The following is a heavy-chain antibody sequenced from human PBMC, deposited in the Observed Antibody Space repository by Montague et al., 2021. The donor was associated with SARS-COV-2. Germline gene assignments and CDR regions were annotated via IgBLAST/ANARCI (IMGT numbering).Heavy chain of an antibody. Sequence: CAISGDSVSSNSAAWNWIRQSPSTGLEWLGRTYYRSKWYNDYAVSVKSRITINPDTSKNQFSLQLNSVTPEDTAVYYCARDLDYYGSGSYPEEFDPWGQGTLVTVSS. CDR3: ARDLDYYGSGSYPEEFDP. D-gene: IGHD3-10*01. J-gene: IGHJ5*02. CDR2: TYYRSKWYN. V-gene: IGHV6-1*01. CDR1: GDSVSSNSAA.